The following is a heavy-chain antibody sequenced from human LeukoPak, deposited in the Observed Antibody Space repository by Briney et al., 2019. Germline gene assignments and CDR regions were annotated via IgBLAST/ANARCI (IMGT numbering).Heavy chain of an antibody. V-gene: IGHV3-21*01. CDR1: GFTFSSYS. D-gene: IGHD1-14*01. CDR3: ARDEYRREVYWFDP. CDR2: ISSSSYI. Sequence: GGSLRLSCAASGFTFSSYSMNWVRQAPGKGLEWVSSISSSSYIYYADSVKGRFTISRDNAKNSLYLQMNSLRAEDTAVYYCARDEYRREVYWFDPWGQGTLVTVSS. J-gene: IGHJ5*02.